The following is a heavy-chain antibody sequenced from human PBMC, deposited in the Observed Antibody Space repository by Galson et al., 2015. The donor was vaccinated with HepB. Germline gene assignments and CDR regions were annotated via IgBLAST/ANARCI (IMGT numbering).Heavy chain of an antibody. J-gene: IGHJ6*02. CDR2: LHHTGNT. CDR3: ARDQGYHGMDV. V-gene: IGHV4-30-2*01. CDR1: GDSISSGAYY. D-gene: IGHD2-2*01. Sequence: TLSLTCTVSGDSISSGAYYWTWIRQPPGKGLEWIGHLHHTGNTYYDPTLKGRVTVSVDRSKNQVSLKLSSVTAADTAVYYCARDQGYHGMDVWGQGTTVTVSS.